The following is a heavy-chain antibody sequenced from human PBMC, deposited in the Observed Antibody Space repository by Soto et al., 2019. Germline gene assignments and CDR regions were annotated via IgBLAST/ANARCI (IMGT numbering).Heavy chain of an antibody. CDR3: AHSPQISSPWGYDY. CDR2: IFWDDDK. D-gene: IGHD3-3*02. V-gene: IGHV2-5*02. CDR1: GFSLTTSGVG. J-gene: IGHJ4*02. Sequence: SGPTLVNPTQTLTLTCTFSGFSLTTSGVGVGWIRQPPGKALEWLALIFWDDDKRYSPSLKSRLTITKDTSKNQVVLIMTKMDPVDTATYYCAHSPQISSPWGYDYWGQGTLVTVSS.